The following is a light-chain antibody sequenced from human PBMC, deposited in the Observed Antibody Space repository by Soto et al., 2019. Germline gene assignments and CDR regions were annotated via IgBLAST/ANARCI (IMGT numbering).Light chain of an antibody. J-gene: IGKJ1*01. V-gene: IGKV1-5*01. Sequence: DIQLTQSPSTLSASVGDRVTITCRASQSINTWLAWYQQEPGKAPKLLIHDASSLESGVPSRFSGSGSATELILTISSLQPDDLGTYYCQQYTTNSPWTFGQGTKVEIK. CDR1: QSINTW. CDR2: DAS. CDR3: QQYTTNSPWT.